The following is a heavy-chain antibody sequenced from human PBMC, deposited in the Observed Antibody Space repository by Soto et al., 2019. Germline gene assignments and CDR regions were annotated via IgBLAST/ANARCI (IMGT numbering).Heavy chain of an antibody. J-gene: IGHJ6*02. V-gene: IGHV4-61*01. CDR1: GGSVSTGSYY. CDR2: ISYSGST. CDR3: ARAYYYGSGRGRSMDV. Sequence: QVQLQESGPGLVKASETLSLTCTVSGGSVSTGSYYWTWIRQPPGKGLEWIGYISYSGSTNYNPSLKSRVTISVDTSKNQFSLKLSSVIAADTAVSYCARAYYYGSGRGRSMDVWGQGTTVTVSS. D-gene: IGHD3-10*01.